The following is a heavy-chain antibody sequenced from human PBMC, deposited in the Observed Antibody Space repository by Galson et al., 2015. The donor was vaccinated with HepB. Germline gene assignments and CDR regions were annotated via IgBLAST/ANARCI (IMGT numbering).Heavy chain of an antibody. CDR1: GGTFSSYA. J-gene: IGHJ6*02. CDR3: AMVYATNYYYYYGMDV. Sequence: SVKVSCKASGGTFSSYAISWVRQAPGQGLEWMGGIIPIFGTANYAQKFQGRVTITADESTSTAYMELSSLRSEDTAVYYCAMVYATNYYYYYGMDVWGQGTTVTVSS. V-gene: IGHV1-69*13. CDR2: IIPIFGTA. D-gene: IGHD2-8*01.